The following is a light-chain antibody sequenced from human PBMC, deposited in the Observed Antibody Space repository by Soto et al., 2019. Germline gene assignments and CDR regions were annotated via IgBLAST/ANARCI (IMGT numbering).Light chain of an antibody. Sequence: EIVMTQSPGTLSLSPGEGATLCCRASQSVSSSYLAWYQQKPGQAPRLLIYGASSRATGIPGRFSGSGSGTDFTLTISRLEPEDFAVYYCQQYGSSPPWTFGQGTTVDIK. CDR2: GAS. V-gene: IGKV3-20*01. J-gene: IGKJ1*01. CDR1: QSVSSSY. CDR3: QQYGSSPPWT.